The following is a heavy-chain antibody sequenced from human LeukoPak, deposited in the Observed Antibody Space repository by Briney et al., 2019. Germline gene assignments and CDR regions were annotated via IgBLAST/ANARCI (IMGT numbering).Heavy chain of an antibody. Sequence: ASVKVSCKTSGYTFTNYGISWVRQAPGQGLEWMGWISAYNGNANYAQKVQGRVTMTRDTSISTAYMELSTLRSDDTAVYYCARESLQMHMASDAFDIWGQGTMVTVSS. D-gene: IGHD5-24*01. J-gene: IGHJ3*02. V-gene: IGHV1-18*01. CDR3: ARESLQMHMASDAFDI. CDR1: GYTFTNYG. CDR2: ISAYNGNA.